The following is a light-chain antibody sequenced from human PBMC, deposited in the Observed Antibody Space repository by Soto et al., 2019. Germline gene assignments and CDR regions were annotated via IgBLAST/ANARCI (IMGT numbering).Light chain of an antibody. CDR1: SSDIGYYNL. CDR3: CSYAGSRSFV. J-gene: IGLJ1*01. CDR2: EGT. V-gene: IGLV2-23*01. Sequence: QSALTQPASVSGSPGQSITISCTGTSSDIGYYNLVSWYQHHPGKAPKVMIYEGTKRPSGVSNRFSGSKSGNTAYLTISGVQAEDEADYYCCSYAGSRSFVFGTGTKLTVL.